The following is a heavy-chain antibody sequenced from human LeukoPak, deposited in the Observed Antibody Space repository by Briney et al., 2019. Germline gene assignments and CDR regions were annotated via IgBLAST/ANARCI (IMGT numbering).Heavy chain of an antibody. V-gene: IGHV3-30*18. D-gene: IGHD6-19*01. Sequence: GGSLTLSCAASGFTFSIYGMHWVRQAPGKGLEWVAVISYDGSNKYFADSVKGRFTISRDNSKNTLYLQMNSLRAQDTAVYYCAKDSGIAVAGTLRAFDIWGQGTMVTVSS. CDR1: GFTFSIYG. CDR2: ISYDGSNK. CDR3: AKDSGIAVAGTLRAFDI. J-gene: IGHJ3*02.